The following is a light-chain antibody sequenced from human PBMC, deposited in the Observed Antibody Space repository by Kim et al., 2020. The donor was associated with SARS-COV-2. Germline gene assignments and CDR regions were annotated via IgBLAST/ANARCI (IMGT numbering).Light chain of an antibody. CDR3: QQYGSSRT. CDR2: GAS. Sequence: LSPGEIATLSCRASQSVSGRYLAWYQQKPGQAPRLLIYGASSRATGIPDRFSGSGSGTDFTLTISRLEPEDFAVYYCQQYGSSRTFGQGTKVEIK. V-gene: IGKV3-20*01. CDR1: QSVSGRY. J-gene: IGKJ1*01.